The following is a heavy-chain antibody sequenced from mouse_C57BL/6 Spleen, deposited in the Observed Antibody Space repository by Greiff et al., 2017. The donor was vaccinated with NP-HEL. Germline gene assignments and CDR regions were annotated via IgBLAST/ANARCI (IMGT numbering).Heavy chain of an antibody. Sequence: DVKLVESGGGLVKPGGSLKLSCAASGFTFSDYGMHWVRQAPEKGLEWVAYISSGSSTIYYADTVKGRFPISRDNAKNTLFLQMTSLRSEDTAMYYCARAYYSNYNYARDYWGQGTSVTVSS. CDR1: GFTFSDYG. CDR3: ARAYYSNYNYARDY. V-gene: IGHV5-17*01. CDR2: ISSGSSTI. D-gene: IGHD2-5*01. J-gene: IGHJ4*01.